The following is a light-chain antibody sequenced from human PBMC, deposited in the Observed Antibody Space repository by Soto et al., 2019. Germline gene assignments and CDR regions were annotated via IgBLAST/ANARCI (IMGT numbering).Light chain of an antibody. V-gene: IGKV1-39*01. CDR2: AAS. Sequence: DFQMTQSPSSLSASVGDRVTITCRASQSIGNFLNWYQQKPGKAPKLLISAASSLQSGVPSRFSGSGSGTDFSLTSSSLQPEDFAVYYCQQTYTSWTFGQGTTVEI. J-gene: IGKJ1*01. CDR1: QSIGNF. CDR3: QQTYTSWT.